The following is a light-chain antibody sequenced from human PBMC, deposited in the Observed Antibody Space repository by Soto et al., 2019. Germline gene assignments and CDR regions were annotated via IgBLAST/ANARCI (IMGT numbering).Light chain of an antibody. J-gene: IGKJ2*01. V-gene: IGKV4-1*01. CDR3: HQYFSALYT. CDR2: WAS. Sequence: DIVMTQSPESLAVSLGERATINCKSSQSLLDTSNNKNSVAWYQQKPEQPPKLLIYWASARQSGVPDRFSGSGSGTDFILTISNLQAEDVAVYYCHQYFSALYTFGQGTKLEI. CDR1: QSLLDTSNNKNS.